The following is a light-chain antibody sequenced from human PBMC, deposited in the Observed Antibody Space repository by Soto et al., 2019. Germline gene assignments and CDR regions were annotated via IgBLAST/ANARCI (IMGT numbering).Light chain of an antibody. Sequence: QSALTQPASVSGSPGQSITISCTGTSSDVGGYNYVSWFQQHPGKAPKLIIYDVNNRPAGVSNRFSGSKSGTTASLTISGLQVEDEAEYFCSSYAGANTLVVFGGGTQLTVL. CDR3: SSYAGANTLVV. CDR1: SSDVGGYNY. V-gene: IGLV2-14*01. CDR2: DVN. J-gene: IGLJ2*01.